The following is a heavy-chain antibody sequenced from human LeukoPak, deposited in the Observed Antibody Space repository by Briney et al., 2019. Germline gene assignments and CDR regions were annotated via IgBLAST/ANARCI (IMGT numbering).Heavy chain of an antibody. V-gene: IGHV4-34*01. J-gene: IGHJ5*02. Sequence: SETLSLTCAVYGGSFSGYYWSWIRQPPGKGLEWIGEINHSGSTNYNPSLKSRVTISVDTSKNQFSLKLSSVTAADTAVYYCARGGYYDSSGFRIRRHTNWFDPWGQGTLVTVSS. D-gene: IGHD3-22*01. CDR2: INHSGST. CDR1: GGSFSGYY. CDR3: ARGGYYDSSGFRIRRHTNWFDP.